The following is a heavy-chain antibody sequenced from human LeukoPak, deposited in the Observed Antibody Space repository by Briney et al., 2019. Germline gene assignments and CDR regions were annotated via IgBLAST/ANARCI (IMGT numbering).Heavy chain of an antibody. Sequence: GESLKISCKGSGYSFTSSWIGWVRQMPGKGLEWMGIIYPGDSDTRYSPSFQGQVTISADKSISTACLQWSGLKASDTAMYYCARSYYPFYFDYWGQGTLVTVSS. V-gene: IGHV5-51*01. J-gene: IGHJ4*02. CDR2: IYPGDSDT. CDR1: GYSFTSSW. CDR3: ARSYYPFYFDY. D-gene: IGHD3-10*01.